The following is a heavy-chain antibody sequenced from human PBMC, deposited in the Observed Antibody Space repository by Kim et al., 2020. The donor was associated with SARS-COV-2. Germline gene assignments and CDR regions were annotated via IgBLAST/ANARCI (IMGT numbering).Heavy chain of an antibody. Sequence: GESLKISCKGSGYRFITHWITWLRQMPGKGWEWMGRINPSDSHTDYGPSFQGHVTISADKSVITAYLEWTGLKASDTAMYFFARWGRDDNYYPGMDVWGQGTTVTVSS. J-gene: IGHJ6*02. CDR3: ARWGRDDNYYPGMDV. CDR2: INPSDSHT. CDR1: GYRFITHW. D-gene: IGHD3-10*01. V-gene: IGHV5-10-1*01.